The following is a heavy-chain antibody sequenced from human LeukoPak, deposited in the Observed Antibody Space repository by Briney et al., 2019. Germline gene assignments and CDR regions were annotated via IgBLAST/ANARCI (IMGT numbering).Heavy chain of an antibody. D-gene: IGHD3-10*01. CDR2: ISSSSSYR. CDR1: GFSFKSYA. J-gene: IGHJ4*02. Sequence: GGSLRLSCAASGFSFKSYAMNWVRQAPGKGLEWVSSISSSSSYRYYAGSVKGRFTISRDNAKNSLYLQMNSLRAEDTAVYYCARDGDGSGSTPSFDYWGQGTLVTVSS. V-gene: IGHV3-21*06. CDR3: ARDGDGSGSTPSFDY.